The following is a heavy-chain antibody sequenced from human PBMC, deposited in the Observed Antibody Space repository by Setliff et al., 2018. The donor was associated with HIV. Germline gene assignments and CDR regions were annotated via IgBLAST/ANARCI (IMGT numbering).Heavy chain of an antibody. D-gene: IGHD2-15*01. CDR1: GASFIRSRYY. CDR2: ISAGGST. CDR3: AKGLGSRLAPTRDALWFDP. Sequence: PSETLSLTCTVSGASFIRSRYYWGWIRQPPGKGLEWVSVISAGGSTYYADSVKGRFVISRDNSNNSVFLQMHSLRDDDMALYYCAKGLGSRLAPTRDALWFDPWGQGTQVTVSS. J-gene: IGHJ5*02. V-gene: IGHV3-23*01.